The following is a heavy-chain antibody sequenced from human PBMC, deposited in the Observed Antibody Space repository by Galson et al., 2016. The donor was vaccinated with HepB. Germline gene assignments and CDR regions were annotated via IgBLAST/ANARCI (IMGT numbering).Heavy chain of an antibody. Sequence: SLRLSCAASGFTFTDYFVDWVRQAPGKGLEWIGRSRNKGSGYSTQYAASVQGRFTMSRDASMNSLYLPMNSLGAEDTAVYYCAKGGDTRDWGQGTLVTVSS. CDR3: AKGGDTRD. D-gene: IGHD1-26*01. CDR2: SRNKGSGYST. CDR1: GFTFTDYF. J-gene: IGHJ4*02. V-gene: IGHV3-72*01.